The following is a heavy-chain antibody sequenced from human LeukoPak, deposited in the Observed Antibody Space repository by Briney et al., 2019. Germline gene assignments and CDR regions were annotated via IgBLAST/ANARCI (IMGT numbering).Heavy chain of an antibody. J-gene: IGHJ4*02. Sequence: SETLSLTCAVYGGSFSGYYWSWIRQPPGKGLECIGEINHSGSTNYNPSLKSRVTISVDTSKNQFSLKLSSVTAADTAVYYCARLFGDDIVVVVAATSYFDYWGQGTLVTVSS. CDR2: INHSGST. D-gene: IGHD2-15*01. CDR3: ARLFGDDIVVVVAATSYFDY. CDR1: GGSFSGYY. V-gene: IGHV4-34*01.